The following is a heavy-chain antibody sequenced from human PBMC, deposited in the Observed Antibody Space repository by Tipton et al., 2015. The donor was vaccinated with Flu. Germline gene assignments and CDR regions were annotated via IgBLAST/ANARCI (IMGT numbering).Heavy chain of an antibody. D-gene: IGHD3-10*01. V-gene: IGHV4-61*02. CDR2: IFASGST. J-gene: IGHJ4*02. CDR3: ARSAYTIVRENLDY. CDR1: GASISSGTYY. Sequence: TLSLTCTVSGASISSGTYYWNWIRQPAGKGLEWIGRIFASGSTYYNPSLKSRVTFSVDTSKNQFSLELTSVTATDTAVYYCARSAYTIVRENLDYWGQGTLITVSS.